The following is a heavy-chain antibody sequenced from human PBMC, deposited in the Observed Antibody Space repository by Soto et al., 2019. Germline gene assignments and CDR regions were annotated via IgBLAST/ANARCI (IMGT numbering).Heavy chain of an antibody. Sequence: GGSLRLSCAASGFTFSSYAMSWVRQAPGKGLEWVSAISGSGGSTYYADSVKGRFTISRDNSKNTLYLQMNSLRAEDTAVYYCAKDHYDILTGYYPVYYFDYWGQGTLVTVSS. CDR3: AKDHYDILTGYYPVYYFDY. CDR2: ISGSGGST. J-gene: IGHJ4*02. D-gene: IGHD3-9*01. CDR1: GFTFSSYA. V-gene: IGHV3-23*01.